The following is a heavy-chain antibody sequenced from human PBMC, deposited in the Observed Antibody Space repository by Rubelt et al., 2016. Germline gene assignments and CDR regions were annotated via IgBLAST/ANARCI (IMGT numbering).Heavy chain of an antibody. Sequence: GLVKPSETLSLTCTVSGGSISSYYWSWIRQPPGKGLEWIGYIYYSGSTNYNPSLKSRVTISVDTSKNQFSLKLSSVTAADTAVYYCARDGSDYYGSGSYYKGGVDPWGQGTLVTVSS. D-gene: IGHD3-10*01. J-gene: IGHJ5*02. CDR2: IYYSGST. CDR3: ARDGSDYYGSGSYYKGGVDP. V-gene: IGHV4-59*12. CDR1: GGSISSYY.